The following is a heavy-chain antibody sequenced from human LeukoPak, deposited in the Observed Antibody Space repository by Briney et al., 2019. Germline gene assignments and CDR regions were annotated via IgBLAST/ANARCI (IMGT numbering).Heavy chain of an antibody. V-gene: IGHV5-51*01. CDR2: IYPGDSDT. D-gene: IGHD3-22*01. CDR1: GYSFTSYW. Sequence: GESLKISCKGSGYSFTSYWIGWVRQMPGKGLEGMGIIYPGDSDTRYSPSFQGQVTISADKSISTAYLQWSSLKASDTAMYYCARLYYYYDSSGYPTSTYFDYWGQGTLVTVSS. J-gene: IGHJ4*02. CDR3: ARLYYYYDSSGYPTSTYFDY.